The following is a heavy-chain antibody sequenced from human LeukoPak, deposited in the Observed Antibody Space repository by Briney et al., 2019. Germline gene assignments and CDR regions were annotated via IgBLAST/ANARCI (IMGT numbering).Heavy chain of an antibody. CDR1: GGSISSGDYY. J-gene: IGHJ4*02. D-gene: IGHD3-10*01. V-gene: IGHV4-30-4*08. CDR2: IYYSGST. CDR3: ARTEDYYGSGSHFDY. Sequence: PSETLSLTCTVSGGSISSGDYYWSWIRQPPGKGPEWIGYIYYSGSTYYNPSLKSRVTISVDTSKNQFSLKLSSVTAADTAVYYCARTEDYYGSGSHFDYWGQGTLVTVSS.